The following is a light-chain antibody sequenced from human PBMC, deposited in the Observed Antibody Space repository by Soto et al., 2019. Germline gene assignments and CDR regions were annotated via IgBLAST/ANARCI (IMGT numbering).Light chain of an antibody. CDR1: QGVSSS. Sequence: EIVLTQSPATLSLSPGERATLSYRASQGVSSSLAWYQQKPGQAPRLLIYDASNRATGIPARFSGSGSGTDFTLTISSLEPEDFAVYYCQQRSNWPMSTFGQGTRLEIK. CDR3: QQRSNWPMST. V-gene: IGKV3-11*01. J-gene: IGKJ5*01. CDR2: DAS.